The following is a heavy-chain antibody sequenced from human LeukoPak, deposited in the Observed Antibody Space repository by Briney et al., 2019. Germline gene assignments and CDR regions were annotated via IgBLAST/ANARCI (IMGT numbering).Heavy chain of an antibody. CDR1: GFTFSSYW. CDR3: ARDSAHLSGGSPPYAFDI. Sequence: GGPLRLSCAASGFTFSSYWMSWVRQAPGKGLEWVANIKRDGSDTYYVDSVKGRFTISRDNAKNSLYLQMNSLRAEDTAVYYCARDSAHLSGGSPPYAFDIWGQGTMVTVSS. J-gene: IGHJ3*02. D-gene: IGHD2-15*01. V-gene: IGHV3-7*01. CDR2: IKRDGSDT.